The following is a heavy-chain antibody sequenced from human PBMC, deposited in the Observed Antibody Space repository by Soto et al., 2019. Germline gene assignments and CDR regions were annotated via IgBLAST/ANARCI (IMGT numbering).Heavy chain of an antibody. Sequence: EVQLLESGGGLVQPGGSLRLSCAASGFTFTNYAMNWVRQAPGKGLEWVSGISGGGGSTYYADSVKGRFTISRDTSKNTLYLQMNSLRVDDTAVYYCAKGSIVVVTVIRPDDAFDIWGQGTMVTVSS. CDR1: GFTFTNYA. CDR3: AKGSIVVVTVIRPDDAFDI. CDR2: ISGGGGST. J-gene: IGHJ3*02. D-gene: IGHD2-21*02. V-gene: IGHV3-23*01.